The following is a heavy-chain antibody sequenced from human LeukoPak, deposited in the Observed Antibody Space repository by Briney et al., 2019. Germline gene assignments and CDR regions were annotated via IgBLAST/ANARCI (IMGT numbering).Heavy chain of an antibody. V-gene: IGHV4-39*01. CDR3: ARGRRIPYQLPLDY. D-gene: IGHD2-2*01. CDR1: GGSISSSTYY. CDR2: IYYNGNT. J-gene: IGHJ4*02. Sequence: SETLSLTCTVSGGSISSSTYYWGWIRQPPGKGLEWIGCIYYNGNTYYNPSLKSRVTISLDTSKNQFSLKLSSVTAADTAVYYCARGRRIPYQLPLDYWGQGTLVTVSS.